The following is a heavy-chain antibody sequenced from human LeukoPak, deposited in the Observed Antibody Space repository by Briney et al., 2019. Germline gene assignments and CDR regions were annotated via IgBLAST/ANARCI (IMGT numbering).Heavy chain of an antibody. CDR3: ARVGVAANYDY. V-gene: IGHV3-64*02. CDR2: ISNDGGTT. Sequence: GGSLRLSCAASGFTFSGYAMHWVRQAPGKGLEYVSAISNDGGTTYYADSVKGRFTISRDNSKNTLYLQMGSLGAEDMAVYYCARVGVAANYDYWGQGTLVTVSS. J-gene: IGHJ4*02. CDR1: GFTFSGYA. D-gene: IGHD2-15*01.